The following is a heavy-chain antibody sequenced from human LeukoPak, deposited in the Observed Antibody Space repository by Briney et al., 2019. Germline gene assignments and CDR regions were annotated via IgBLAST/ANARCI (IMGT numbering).Heavy chain of an antibody. CDR1: GYTFTSYG. CDR2: ISAYNGNT. D-gene: IGHD1-1*01. Sequence: ASVKVSCKASGYTFTSYGVSWVRQAPGQGLEWMGWISAYNGNTNYAQKLQGRVTMTTDTSTSTAYMELRSLKSDDTAVYYCARDVPGSIGTTARFDPWGQGTLVTVSS. J-gene: IGHJ5*02. V-gene: IGHV1-18*01. CDR3: ARDVPGSIGTTARFDP.